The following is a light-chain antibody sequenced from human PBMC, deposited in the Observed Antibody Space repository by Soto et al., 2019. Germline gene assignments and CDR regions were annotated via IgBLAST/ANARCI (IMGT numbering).Light chain of an antibody. CDR3: QQSYSTLWT. V-gene: IGKV3-20*01. J-gene: IGKJ1*01. Sequence: EIVLTQSPGTLSLSPGERATLSCRASQSVSNNYLAWYQQKPGQAPRLLIYAASTRATGIPARFSGSGSGTEFTLTISSLQPEDFATYYCQQSYSTLWTFGQGTKVDIK. CDR1: QSVSNNY. CDR2: AAS.